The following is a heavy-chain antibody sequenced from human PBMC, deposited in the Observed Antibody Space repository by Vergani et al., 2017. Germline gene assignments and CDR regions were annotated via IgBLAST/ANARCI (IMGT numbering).Heavy chain of an antibody. V-gene: IGHV4-61*02. CDR1: GVSISNSSYY. Sequence: QVQLQESGPGLVKPSQTLSLTCNVSGVSISNSSYYWSWIRQPAGKGLEWLGRVYISRPTNYNPSLKNRVSMSVDTSKNQFSLKLNSVSAADTAVYYCARSFFDYWSGYQGYYFDYWCQGILVTVSS. CDR3: ARSFFDYWSGYQGYYFDY. J-gene: IGHJ4*01. CDR2: VYISRPT. D-gene: IGHD3-3*01.